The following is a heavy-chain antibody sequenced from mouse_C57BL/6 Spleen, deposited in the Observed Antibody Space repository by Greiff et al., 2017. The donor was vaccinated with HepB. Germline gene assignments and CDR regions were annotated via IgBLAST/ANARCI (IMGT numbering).Heavy chain of an antibody. CDR1: GYTFTSYG. CDR3: ASGGTGFAY. J-gene: IGHJ3*01. V-gene: IGHV1-81*01. Sequence: VQLQQSGAELARPGASVKLSCKASGYTFTSYGISWVKQRTGQGLEWIGEIYPRSGNTYYNEKFKGKATLTADKSSSTAYMELRSLTSEDSAVYFCASGGTGFAYWGQGTLVTVSA. CDR2: IYPRSGNT. D-gene: IGHD3-3*01.